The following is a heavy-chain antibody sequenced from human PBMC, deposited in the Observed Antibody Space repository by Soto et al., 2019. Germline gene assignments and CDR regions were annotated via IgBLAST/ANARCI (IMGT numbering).Heavy chain of an antibody. Sequence: SETLSLTCTVSGGSSSRTGYYWGWIRQSPGKGMEWIGYIYYSGSTNYNPSLKSRVTISVDTSKNQFSLKLSSVTAADTAVYYCARGGWLQLLDYWGQGTLVTVSS. D-gene: IGHD5-12*01. CDR3: ARGGWLQLLDY. V-gene: IGHV4-61*08. J-gene: IGHJ4*02. CDR1: GGSSSRTGYY. CDR2: IYYSGST.